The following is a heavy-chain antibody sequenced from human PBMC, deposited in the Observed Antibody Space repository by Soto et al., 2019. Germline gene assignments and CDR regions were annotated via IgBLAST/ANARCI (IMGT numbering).Heavy chain of an antibody. V-gene: IGHV3-23*01. Sequence: VGSLRLSCSASGFTFSTYAMSWVRQAPGKGLEWISAISGSGGSTYFADSVRGRFTISRDNSKNTLYLQMNSLRAEDTAVYFCARDGGGSSYPFYYYGMDVWGQGTTVTVSS. D-gene: IGHD1-26*01. J-gene: IGHJ6*02. CDR1: GFTFSTYA. CDR3: ARDGGGSSYPFYYYGMDV. CDR2: ISGSGGST.